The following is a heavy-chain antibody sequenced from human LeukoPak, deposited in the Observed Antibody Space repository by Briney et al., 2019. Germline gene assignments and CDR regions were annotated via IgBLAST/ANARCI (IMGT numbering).Heavy chain of an antibody. CDR3: ARGHVAGTPYLAFDI. D-gene: IGHD6-19*01. Sequence: SETLSLTCTVSGGSISSSSYYWGWIRQPPGKGLEWIGSIYYSGSTYYNPSLKSRVTISVDTSKNQFSLKLSSVTAADTAVYYCARGHVAGTPYLAFDIWGQGTMVTVSS. V-gene: IGHV4-39*07. J-gene: IGHJ3*02. CDR1: GGSISSSSYY. CDR2: IYYSGST.